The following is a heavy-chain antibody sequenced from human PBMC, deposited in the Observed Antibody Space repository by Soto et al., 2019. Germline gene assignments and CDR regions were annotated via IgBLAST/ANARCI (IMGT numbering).Heavy chain of an antibody. CDR1: GFTFSIYS. CDR3: ARGIAPYYFDY. CDR2: ISSSSTTK. D-gene: IGHD6-13*01. V-gene: IGHV3-48*01. J-gene: IGHJ4*02. Sequence: GXSLRLSCAASGFTFSIYSMNWVRQAPGKGLEWVSYISSSSTTKYYADSVKGRFTISRDNAKNSLYLQMNSLRAEDTAVYYCARGIAPYYFDYWGQGTLVTVYS.